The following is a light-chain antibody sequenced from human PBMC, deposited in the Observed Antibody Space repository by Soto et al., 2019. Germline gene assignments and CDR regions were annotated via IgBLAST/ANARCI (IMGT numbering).Light chain of an antibody. V-gene: IGKV1-33*01. J-gene: IGKJ4*01. CDR1: QDMSNN. CDR3: QQYFHRLLT. Sequence: DIQMTQSPSSLSASIGDRVTITCQASQDMSNNLNWYQQKPGKAPKLLIYDASNLKTGVPSRFSGSGSETDFTFTISSLQPEDIATYYCQQYFHRLLTFGGGTKVEI. CDR2: DAS.